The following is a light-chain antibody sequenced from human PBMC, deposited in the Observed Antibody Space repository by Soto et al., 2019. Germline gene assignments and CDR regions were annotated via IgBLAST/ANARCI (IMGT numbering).Light chain of an antibody. CDR3: QAFDTSLSVSL. CDR2: GGN. Sequence: QSVLTQSPSVSGAPGQTVTISCTGSSSNIGAGFDVYWYQQIPGTAPKLLIYGGNNRPSGVPDRFSASKSGASGSLVITRLQTEDGGDYHCQAFDTSLSVSLFGGGTKVTVL. CDR1: SSNIGAGFD. J-gene: IGLJ3*02. V-gene: IGLV1-40*01.